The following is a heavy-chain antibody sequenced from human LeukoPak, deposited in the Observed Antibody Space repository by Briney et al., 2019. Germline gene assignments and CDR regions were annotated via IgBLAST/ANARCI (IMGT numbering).Heavy chain of an antibody. Sequence: SETLSLTCAVYGGSLSGYYWSWIRQPPGKGLEWIGEINHSGSTNYNPSLKSRVTISVDTSKNQFSLKLSSVTAADTAVYYCARKGYYYDSSGYYYWGQGTLVTVSS. D-gene: IGHD3-22*01. CDR1: GGSLSGYY. CDR2: INHSGST. V-gene: IGHV4-34*01. J-gene: IGHJ4*02. CDR3: ARKGYYYDSSGYYY.